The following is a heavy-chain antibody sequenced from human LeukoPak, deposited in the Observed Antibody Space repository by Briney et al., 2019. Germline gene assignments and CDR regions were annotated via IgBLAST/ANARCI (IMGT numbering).Heavy chain of an antibody. Sequence: SETLSLTCSVSDDSMSSSSYCWGWIRQPPGKGLEWLGSIWYTGRTDYSPSLRSRVTMSIDTSKRLFSVRLSSVTAADTAVYFCARQNWLPYFVYWGQGALVTVSS. J-gene: IGHJ4*02. CDR2: IWYTGRT. CDR3: ARQNWLPYFVY. D-gene: IGHD5-18*01. V-gene: IGHV4-39*07. CDR1: DDSMSSSSYC.